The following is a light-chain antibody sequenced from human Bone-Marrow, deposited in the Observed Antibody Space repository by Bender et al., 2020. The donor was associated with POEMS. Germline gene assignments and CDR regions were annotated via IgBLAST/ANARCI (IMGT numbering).Light chain of an antibody. CDR3: SSFTRGTTLVV. CDR1: SSDVGAYKY. J-gene: IGLJ2*01. Sequence: QSALTQPASVSGSPGQSITISCTGTSSDVGAYKYVSWYQQLPGKAPKLLIYDVSDRPSGLSNRFSGSKSGNTASLTISGLRAEDEAEYYCSSFTRGTTLVVFGGGTKLTVL. V-gene: IGLV2-14*01. CDR2: DVS.